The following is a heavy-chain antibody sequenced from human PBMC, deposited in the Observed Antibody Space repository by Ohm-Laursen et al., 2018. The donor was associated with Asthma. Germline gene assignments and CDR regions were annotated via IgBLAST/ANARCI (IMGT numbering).Heavy chain of an antibody. J-gene: IGHJ4*02. Sequence: SLRLSCAASGFNFGSYAMTWVRQAPGKGLEWVSGINGDGGIKSYAASVKGRFTISRDDAKNTVYLQMNSLRVDDTAVYYCAYEFGGSGDYWGQGTLVTVSS. CDR2: INGDGGIK. D-gene: IGHD3-10*01. CDR3: AYEFGGSGDY. V-gene: IGHV3-74*01. CDR1: GFNFGSYA.